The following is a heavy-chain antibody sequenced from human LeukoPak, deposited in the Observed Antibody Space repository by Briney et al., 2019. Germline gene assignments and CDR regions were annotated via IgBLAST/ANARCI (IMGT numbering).Heavy chain of an antibody. Sequence: ASVKVSCKASGYTFTSYGISWVRQAPGQGLEWMGWMNPNSGNTGYGQKFQGRVTMTRDTSINTAYMELSSLTSEDTAVYYCARGWRWELRSNYWGQGTLVTVSS. CDR2: MNPNSGNT. J-gene: IGHJ4*02. D-gene: IGHD1-26*01. V-gene: IGHV1-8*02. CDR1: GYTFTSYG. CDR3: ARGWRWELRSNY.